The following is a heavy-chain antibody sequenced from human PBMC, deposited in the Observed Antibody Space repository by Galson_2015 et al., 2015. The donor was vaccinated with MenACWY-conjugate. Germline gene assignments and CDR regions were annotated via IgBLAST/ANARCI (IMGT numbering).Heavy chain of an antibody. V-gene: IGHV3-7*01. Sequence: SLRLSCAASGFTFNTHWMGWVRQAPGAGLQWVANIKHDGSGTYYVDSVKGRFTISRDNARNSLYLHMNNLRAEDTAVYYCTRAKEQWLSKTFDVWGQGTKVTVSS. J-gene: IGHJ3*01. CDR2: IKHDGSGT. D-gene: IGHD6-19*01. CDR1: GFTFNTHW. CDR3: TRAKEQWLSKTFDV.